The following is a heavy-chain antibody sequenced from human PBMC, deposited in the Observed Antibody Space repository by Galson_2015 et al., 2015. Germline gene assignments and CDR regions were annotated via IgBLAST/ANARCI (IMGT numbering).Heavy chain of an antibody. D-gene: IGHD5-12*01. CDR3: ARDRTPATSGMDV. Sequence: ETLSLTCTVSGGSISSYYWSWIRQPPGKGLEWIGYIYYSGSTNYNPSLKSRVTISVDTSKNQFSLKLSSVTAADTAVYYCARDRTPATSGMDVWGQGTTVTVSS. CDR2: IYYSGST. CDR1: GGSISSYY. J-gene: IGHJ6*02. V-gene: IGHV4-59*01.